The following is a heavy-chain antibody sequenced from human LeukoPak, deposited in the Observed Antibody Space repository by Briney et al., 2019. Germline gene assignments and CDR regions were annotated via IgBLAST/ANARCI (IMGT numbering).Heavy chain of an antibody. J-gene: IGHJ5*02. V-gene: IGHV4-34*01. Sequence: SETLSLTCAVYGWSFNDYYWIWIRQPPGKGLEWIGEINARGDTNYNPSLKSRVTISVDTSKKQFSLRFTSTIAADTAVYYCVRGQVPAARGYNWFDPWGQGTLVTVSS. CDR1: GWSFNDYY. CDR2: INARGDT. CDR3: VRGQVPAARGYNWFDP. D-gene: IGHD2-2*01.